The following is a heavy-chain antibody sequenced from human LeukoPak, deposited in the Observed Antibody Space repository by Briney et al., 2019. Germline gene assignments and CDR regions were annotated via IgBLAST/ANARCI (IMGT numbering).Heavy chain of an antibody. J-gene: IGHJ3*02. CDR1: GGSISSNNW. D-gene: IGHD3-22*01. CDR3: ARTGSSNYYSRPLPGADI. Sequence: SETLSLTCAVSGGSISSNNWWGWVRQPPGKGLEWIGEIYHSGSPNYNPSLKSRVTISVDKSRNHFSLNLSSVTAADTAVYYCARTGSSNYYSRPLPGADIWGQGTMVTVSS. CDR2: IYHSGSP. V-gene: IGHV4-4*02.